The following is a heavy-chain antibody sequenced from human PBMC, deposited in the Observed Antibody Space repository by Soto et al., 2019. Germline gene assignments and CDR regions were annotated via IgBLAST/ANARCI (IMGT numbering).Heavy chain of an antibody. Sequence: QLQLQESGPGLVKPSETLSLTCTVSGGSISSSSYYWGCIRQPPGKGLEWIGSIYYSGSTYYNPSLKSRVTISVDTSKNQFSLKLSSVTAADTAVYYCARITIFGVVPGSTLDYWGQGTLVTVSS. CDR3: ARITIFGVVPGSTLDY. V-gene: IGHV4-39*01. CDR2: IYYSGST. D-gene: IGHD3-3*01. J-gene: IGHJ4*02. CDR1: GGSISSSSYY.